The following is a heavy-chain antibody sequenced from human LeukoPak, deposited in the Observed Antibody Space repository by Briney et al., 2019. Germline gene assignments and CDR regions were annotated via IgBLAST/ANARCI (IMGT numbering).Heavy chain of an antibody. J-gene: IGHJ4*02. Sequence: PSETLSLTCTVSGGSINTPNYYWGWLRQTPGKGLEWIGNIFYSGGTYYSPSLTSRVTISLETSRNQFSLKLNSVTAADTAVYYCASGVGYGGNQRTNFDYWGQGTLVTVSS. CDR3: ASGVGYGGNQRTNFDY. D-gene: IGHD4-23*01. V-gene: IGHV4-39*07. CDR1: GGSINTPNYY. CDR2: IFYSGGT.